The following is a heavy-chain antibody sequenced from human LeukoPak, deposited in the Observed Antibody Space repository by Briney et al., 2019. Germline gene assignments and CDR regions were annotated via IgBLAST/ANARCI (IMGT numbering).Heavy chain of an antibody. CDR2: ISAYNGHT. D-gene: IGHD2-2*01. Sequence: ASVKVSCKASGYTFTRYGISWVRQAPGQRLEWMGWISAYNGHTNYTQKLQGRVTMTTDTSTSTAYMELRSLRSDDTAVYYCAADMRDCSSTSCSIYYMDVWGKGTTVTVSS. V-gene: IGHV1-18*01. CDR3: AADMRDCSSTSCSIYYMDV. J-gene: IGHJ6*03. CDR1: GYTFTRYG.